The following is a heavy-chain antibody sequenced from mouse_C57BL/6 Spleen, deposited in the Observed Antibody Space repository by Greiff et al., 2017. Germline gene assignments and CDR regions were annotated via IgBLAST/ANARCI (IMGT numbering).Heavy chain of an antibody. V-gene: IGHV1-82*01. D-gene: IGHD1-1*01. J-gene: IGHJ3*01. Sequence: VKLQQSGPELVKPGASVKISCKASGYAFSSSWMNWVKQRPGKGLEWIGRIYPGDGDTNYNGKFKGKATLTADKSSSTAYMQLSSLTSEDSAVYFCAKGGGYGSFAYWGQGTLVTVSA. CDR1: GYAFSSSW. CDR2: IYPGDGDT. CDR3: AKGGGYGSFAY.